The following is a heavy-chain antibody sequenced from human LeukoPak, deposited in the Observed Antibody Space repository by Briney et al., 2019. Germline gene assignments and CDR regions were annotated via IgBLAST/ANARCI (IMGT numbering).Heavy chain of an antibody. J-gene: IGHJ3*02. CDR2: INSDASVT. D-gene: IGHD6-13*01. CDR1: GFTFSNYW. CDR3: AREGIAAAGTATGAFDI. Sequence: PGGSLRLSCAASGFTFSNYWMHWVRQTPGKGLVWVSRINSDASVTTYADSVKGRFTISRDNAKNTLYLQMNSLRAEDTAVYYCAREGIAAAGTATGAFDIWGQGTMVTVSS. V-gene: IGHV3-74*01.